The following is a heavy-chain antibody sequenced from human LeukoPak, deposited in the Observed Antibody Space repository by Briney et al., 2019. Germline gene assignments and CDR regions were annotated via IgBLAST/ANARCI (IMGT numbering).Heavy chain of an antibody. V-gene: IGHV1-69*13. CDR3: AGVGGYCNSDSCYTYFDY. Sequence: ASVKVSCKASGGTFSNYAISWVRQAPGQRLEWMGGIVPIFGTTNYAQKFQGRVTITADESTSTAYMELSSLRSEDTAVYYYAGVGGYCNSDSCYTYFDYWGQGTLVTVSS. J-gene: IGHJ4*02. CDR2: IVPIFGTT. CDR1: GGTFSNYA. D-gene: IGHD2-2*02.